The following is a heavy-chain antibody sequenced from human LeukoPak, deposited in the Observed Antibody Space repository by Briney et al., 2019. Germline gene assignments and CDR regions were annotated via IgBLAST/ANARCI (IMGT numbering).Heavy chain of an antibody. CDR3: ARSRLPSSSWYPPFDY. D-gene: IGHD6-13*01. J-gene: IGHJ4*02. Sequence: GESLKISCKGSEYSFTSYWIGWVRQMPGKGLEWIGIIYPGDSDTRYSPSFQGQVTISADKSISTAYLQWSSLKASDTAMYYCARSRLPSSSWYPPFDYWGQGTLVTVSS. V-gene: IGHV5-51*01. CDR1: EYSFTSYW. CDR2: IYPGDSDT.